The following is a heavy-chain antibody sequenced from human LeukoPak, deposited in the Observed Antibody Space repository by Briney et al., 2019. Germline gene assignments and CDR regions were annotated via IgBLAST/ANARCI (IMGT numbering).Heavy chain of an antibody. V-gene: IGHV3-15*01. J-gene: IGHJ4*02. Sequence: GGSLRLSCAASGFTFSNAWMSWVRQAPGKGLEWVGRIKSKTDGGTTDYAAPVKGRFTISRDDSKNTLYLQMNSLKTENTAVYYCTTYYYGSGSYYNGCPFDYWGQGTLVTVSS. CDR3: TTYYYGSGSYYNGCPFDY. CDR2: IKSKTDGGTT. D-gene: IGHD3-10*01. CDR1: GFTFSNAW.